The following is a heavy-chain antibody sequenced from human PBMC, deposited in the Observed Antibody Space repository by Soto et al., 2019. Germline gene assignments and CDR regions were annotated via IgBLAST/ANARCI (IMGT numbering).Heavy chain of an antibody. J-gene: IGHJ4*02. CDR3: ARGGYSYSYPLDD. V-gene: IGHV1-18*01. CDR1: GDPFPIHG. CDR2: ISAYNGNT. D-gene: IGHD5-18*01. Sequence: SSVKVSCKGFGDPFPIHGISWMRQAPGQGLEWMAWISAYNGNTNYAQKLQDRVTMTTDTSTSTAYMELRSLRSDDTAVYYCARGGYSYSYPLDDWGQGTLVTVSS.